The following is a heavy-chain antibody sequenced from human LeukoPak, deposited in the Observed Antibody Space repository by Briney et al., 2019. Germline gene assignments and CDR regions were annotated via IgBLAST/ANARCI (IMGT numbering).Heavy chain of an antibody. Sequence: PGGSLRLSCAASGFTFSSYAMSWVRQAPGKGLEWASAISGSGGSTYYADSVKGRFTISRDNSKNTLYLQMNSLRAEDTAVYYCAKDQGLQPYYFDYWGQGTLVTVSS. J-gene: IGHJ4*02. D-gene: IGHD6-13*01. CDR3: AKDQGLQPYYFDY. CDR1: GFTFSSYA. CDR2: ISGSGGST. V-gene: IGHV3-23*01.